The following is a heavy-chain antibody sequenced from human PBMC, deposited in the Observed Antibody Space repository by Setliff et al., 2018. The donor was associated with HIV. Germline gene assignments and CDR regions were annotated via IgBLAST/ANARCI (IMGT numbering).Heavy chain of an antibody. D-gene: IGHD5-12*01. CDR2: IYPSGST. J-gene: IGHJ6*04. CDR3: ARASSGYESRGLFDY. V-gene: IGHV4-4*07. Sequence: SETLSLTCTVSGDSISGHYWSWIRQPAVKGLEWIGRIYPSGSTNYNPSLKSRVTMSVDTSKNQFSLKLSSVTAADTAVYFCARASSGYESRGLFDYWGKGTTVTVSS. CDR1: GDSISGHY.